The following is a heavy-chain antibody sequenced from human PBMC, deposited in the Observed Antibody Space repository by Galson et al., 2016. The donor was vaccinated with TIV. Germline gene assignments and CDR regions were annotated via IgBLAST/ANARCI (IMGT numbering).Heavy chain of an antibody. CDR2: ITPIFGTP. Sequence: SVKVSCKASGGIFNTCTISWVRQAPGQGLEWMGKITPIFGTPNYAQMFQGRVSITADESTSTAYMELSSLRSEDTAVYYWARGDGSGSYYYDAFDIWGQGTLVTVSS. D-gene: IGHD3-10*01. J-gene: IGHJ3*02. CDR3: ARGDGSGSYYYDAFDI. CDR1: GGIFNTCT. V-gene: IGHV1-69*13.